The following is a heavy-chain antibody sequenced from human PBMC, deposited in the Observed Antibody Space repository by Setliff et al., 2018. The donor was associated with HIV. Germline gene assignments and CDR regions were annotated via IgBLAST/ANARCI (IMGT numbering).Heavy chain of an antibody. Sequence: SETLSLTCTVSGGSIRRGDYYWSWIWQPAGEGLEWIGQISSSGSINYNPSLKNRVTLSLDTSKNQFSLKLRSVFAGDTAVYYCVRDPGYDSGWSGTTFDYWGQGTSVTVSS. J-gene: IGHJ4*02. D-gene: IGHD6-19*01. CDR1: GGSIRRGDYY. CDR3: VRDPGYDSGWSGTTFDY. CDR2: ISSSGSI. V-gene: IGHV4-61*09.